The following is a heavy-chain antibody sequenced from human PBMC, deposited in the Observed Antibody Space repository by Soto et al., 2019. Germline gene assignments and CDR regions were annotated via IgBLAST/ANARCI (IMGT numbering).Heavy chain of an antibody. V-gene: IGHV4-59*01. CDR1: GGSISSYY. CDR3: ARALLTGDFDY. Sequence: SETLSLTCTVSGGSISSYYWSWIRQPPGKGLEWIGYIYYSGSTNYNPSLKSRVTISVDTSKNQFSLKLSSVTAADTAVYYCARALLTGDFDYWGQGTLVTVSS. J-gene: IGHJ4*02. D-gene: IGHD7-27*01. CDR2: IYYSGST.